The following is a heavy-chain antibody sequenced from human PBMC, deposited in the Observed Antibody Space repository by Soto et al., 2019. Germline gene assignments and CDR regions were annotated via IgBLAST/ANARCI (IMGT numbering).Heavy chain of an antibody. J-gene: IGHJ4*02. CDR1: GFHISTYR. CDR2: ITANSDYT. D-gene: IGHD5-12*01. V-gene: IGHV3-21*01. Sequence: GGSLRLSCAASGFHISTYRMSWVRRAPGKGLEWVSSITANSDYTYHADSLKGRFTISRDNAKSSLYLQMNNLRVDDTALYFCTRVDGYTRPSDFWGQGTQVTVSS. CDR3: TRVDGYTRPSDF.